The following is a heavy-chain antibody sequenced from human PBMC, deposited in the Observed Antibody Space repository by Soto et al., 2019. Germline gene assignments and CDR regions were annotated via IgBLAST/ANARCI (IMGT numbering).Heavy chain of an antibody. J-gene: IGHJ6*02. CDR1: GYSFNSYW. CDR2: IYPGDSDT. Sequence: GASLKISCRGSGYSFNSYWLGRVRQMPGKGPEWVGIIYPGDSDTRYSPSFQGQVTISADKSISTAHLQWSCLKASDTGMSYCARLQPAGDHYYYCGRDCWGQGTTVTVSS. V-gene: IGHV5-51*01. CDR3: ARLQPAGDHYYYCGRDC. D-gene: IGHD7-27*01.